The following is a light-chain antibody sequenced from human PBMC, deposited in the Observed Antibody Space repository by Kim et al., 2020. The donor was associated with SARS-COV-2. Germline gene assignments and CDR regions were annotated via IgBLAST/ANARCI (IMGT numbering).Light chain of an antibody. CDR2: EVS. Sequence: QSALTQPPSASGSPGQSVTISCTGTHSDIGRFNYVSWYQHHPGRAPKLIIYEVSRRPSGVPDRFSGSKSANMASLTVSGLQTEDEADYYCSSYTDSDTLIFGGGTQLTVL. V-gene: IGLV2-8*01. CDR3: SSYTDSDTLI. J-gene: IGLJ2*01. CDR1: HSDIGRFNY.